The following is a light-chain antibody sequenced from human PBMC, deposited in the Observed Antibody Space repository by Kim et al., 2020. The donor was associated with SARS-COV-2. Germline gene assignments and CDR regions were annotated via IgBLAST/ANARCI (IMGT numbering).Light chain of an antibody. CDR3: SSYTSSSTLV. J-gene: IGLJ3*02. CDR1: SSDAGGYNY. CDR2: DVS. Sequence: QSALTQPASVSGSPGQSITISCTGTSSDAGGYNYVSWYQQHPGKAPKLMIYDVSKRPSGVSNRFSGSKSGNTASLTISGLQAEDEADYYCSSYTSSSTLVFGGGTQLTV. V-gene: IGLV2-14*01.